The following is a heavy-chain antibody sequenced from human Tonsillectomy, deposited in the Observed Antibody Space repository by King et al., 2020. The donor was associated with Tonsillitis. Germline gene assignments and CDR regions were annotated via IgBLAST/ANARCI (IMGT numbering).Heavy chain of an antibody. Sequence: VQLVESGGGLVQPGRSLRLSCTASGFTFGDYAMSWVRQAPGKGLEWVGFIRSKTYGGATEYAASVRGRFTISRDDSKRIAYQQMNSLKTEDTAVYYCIFSYDSTDLGAFDIWGQGTMVTVSS. CDR1: GFTFGDYA. V-gene: IGHV3-49*04. D-gene: IGHD3-22*01. CDR2: IRSKTYGGAT. CDR3: IFSYDSTDLGAFDI. J-gene: IGHJ3*02.